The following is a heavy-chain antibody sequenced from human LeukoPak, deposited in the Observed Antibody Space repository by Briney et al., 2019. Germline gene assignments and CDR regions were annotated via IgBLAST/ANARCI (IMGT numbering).Heavy chain of an antibody. J-gene: IGHJ4*02. CDR3: ARVRDYVSEYYFDY. D-gene: IGHD3-16*01. Sequence: GGSLRLSCAASGFTFSTYWMSWVRQAPGKGLEWAANIKQDGSEKYYVDSVKGRFTISRDDAKNSLYLQMNSLRAEDTAVYYCARVRDYVSEYYFDYWGQGTLVTVSS. V-gene: IGHV3-7*01. CDR1: GFTFSTYW. CDR2: IKQDGSEK.